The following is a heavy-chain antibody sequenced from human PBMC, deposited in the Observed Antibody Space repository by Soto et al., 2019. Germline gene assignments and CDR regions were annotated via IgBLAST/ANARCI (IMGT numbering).Heavy chain of an antibody. CDR3: ARAPLNAFDI. J-gene: IGHJ3*02. CDR2: ISSSSSYI. CDR1: GSTFSSYS. Sequence: PGGSLRLSCAASGSTFSSYSMNWVRQAPGKGLEWVSSISSSSSYIYYADSVKGRFTISRDNAKNSLYLQMNSLRAEDTAVYYCARAPLNAFDIWGQGTMVTVSS. V-gene: IGHV3-21*01.